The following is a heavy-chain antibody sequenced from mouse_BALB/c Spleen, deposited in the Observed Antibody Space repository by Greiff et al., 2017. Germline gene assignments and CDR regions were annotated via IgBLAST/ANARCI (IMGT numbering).Heavy chain of an antibody. CDR3: ARGACYYGNYDWFAY. CDR2: IDPANGNT. D-gene: IGHD2-1*01. CDR1: GFNIKDTY. J-gene: IGHJ3*01. V-gene: IGHV14-3*02. Sequence: VQLQQSGAELVKPGASVKLSCTASGFNIKDTYMHWVKQRPEQGLEWIGRIDPANGNTKYDPKFQGKATITADTSSNTAYLQLSSLTSEDTAVYYCARGACYYGNYDWFAYWGQGTLVTVSA.